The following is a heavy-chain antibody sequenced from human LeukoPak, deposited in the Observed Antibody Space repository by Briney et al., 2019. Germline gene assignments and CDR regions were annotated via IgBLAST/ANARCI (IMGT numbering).Heavy chain of an antibody. D-gene: IGHD2-21*01. V-gene: IGHV1-2*02. Sequence: PGASVTVSCKPSGYSFTDYYMHWVRQAPGQGLEWMGWINPNRGGTSSAQKFQGRVTMTRDTSITTVYMEVSWLTSDDTAIYYCARAGRLDGGPYLIGPWGQGTLVTVSS. CDR3: ARAGRLDGGPYLIGP. CDR2: INPNRGGT. CDR1: GYSFTDYY. J-gene: IGHJ5*02.